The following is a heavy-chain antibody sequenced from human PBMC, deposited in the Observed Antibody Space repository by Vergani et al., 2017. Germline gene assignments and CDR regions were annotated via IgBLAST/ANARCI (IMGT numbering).Heavy chain of an antibody. J-gene: IGHJ4*02. CDR2: LYASGST. CDR1: GYSISNGHY. V-gene: IGHV4-38-2*02. D-gene: IGHD5-18*01. Sequence: QVQLQESGPRLVKPSETLSLICSVSGYSISNGHYWGWIRQSPEKGLEWIGSLYASGSTYYSPSLKSRVAISIDTSKNHFSLRLSSVTAADTAVYYCARHLRGYSYGVFDYWGQGREVTVSS. CDR3: ARHLRGYSYGVFDY.